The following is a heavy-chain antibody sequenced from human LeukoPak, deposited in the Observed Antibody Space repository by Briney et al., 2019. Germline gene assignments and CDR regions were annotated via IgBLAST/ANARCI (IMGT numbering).Heavy chain of an antibody. Sequence: GGSLRLSCAASGFTFGSYGMHWVRQAPGKGLEWVAVIWHDGSNKYYVDSVKGRFTISRDNSKNTLYLQMNSLRAEDTSVYYCARGEHFDYWGLGTLVTVSS. V-gene: IGHV3-33*01. CDR3: ARGEHFDY. CDR2: IWHDGSNK. CDR1: GFTFGSYG. J-gene: IGHJ4*02. D-gene: IGHD1-26*01.